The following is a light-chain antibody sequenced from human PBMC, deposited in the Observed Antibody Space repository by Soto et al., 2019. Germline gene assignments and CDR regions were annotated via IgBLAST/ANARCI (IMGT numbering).Light chain of an antibody. CDR3: QQYNSYPWT. Sequence: DIQMTQPPSTRSASVGDRVTITCRASQSISSWLAWYQQKPGKAPKLLIYDASSLESGVPLRFSGSGSGTEFTLTISSLQPDDSATYYCQQYNSYPWTFGQGTKVDTK. CDR1: QSISSW. V-gene: IGKV1-5*01. CDR2: DAS. J-gene: IGKJ1*01.